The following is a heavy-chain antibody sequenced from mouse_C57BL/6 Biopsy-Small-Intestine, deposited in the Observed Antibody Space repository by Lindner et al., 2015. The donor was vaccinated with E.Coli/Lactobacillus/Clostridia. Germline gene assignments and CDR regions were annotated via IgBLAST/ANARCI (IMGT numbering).Heavy chain of an antibody. D-gene: IGHD1-1*01. V-gene: IGHV1-9*01. Sequence: VQLQESGAELMKPGASVKLSCKATGYTFTDYWIEWVKLRPGHGLEWIGEILPGSGSTNYNEKFQGKATFTAHTSSNTAYMQLSSLTTEDSAVYYCVREGGSGYDYWGQGTTLTVSS. J-gene: IGHJ2*01. CDR2: ILPGSGST. CDR3: VREGGSGYDY. CDR1: GYTFTDYW.